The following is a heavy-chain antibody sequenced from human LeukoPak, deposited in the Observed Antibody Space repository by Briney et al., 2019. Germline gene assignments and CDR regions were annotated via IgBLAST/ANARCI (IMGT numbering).Heavy chain of an antibody. CDR2: IYDSGST. V-gene: IGHV4-59*08. Sequence: ETLSLTCTVSGGSSSSYYWSWIRQPPGKGLEWIGYIYDSGSTNYNPSLTSRVNISVETSKKQFSLKLSSVTAADTAVYYCARGAYYYDSSGYPNRYFDLWGRGTLVTVSS. J-gene: IGHJ2*01. CDR3: ARGAYYYDSSGYPNRYFDL. CDR1: GGSSSSYY. D-gene: IGHD3-22*01.